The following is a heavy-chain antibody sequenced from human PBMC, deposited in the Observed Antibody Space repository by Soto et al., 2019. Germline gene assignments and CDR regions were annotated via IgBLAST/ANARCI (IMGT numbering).Heavy chain of an antibody. V-gene: IGHV4-59*01. CDR3: GSVRPSGYVLS. Sequence: QVQLQESGPGLVKPSETLSLTCTVSGGSLSSYYWTWIRQSPGKGLEWIGYVYFSGNANYNPSLKSRVTISIDTSKNQFSLSLASVTAADTAFYDCGSVRPSGYVLSWGQGTLVTVSS. D-gene: IGHD6-25*01. CDR2: VYFSGNA. CDR1: GGSLSSYY. J-gene: IGHJ5*02.